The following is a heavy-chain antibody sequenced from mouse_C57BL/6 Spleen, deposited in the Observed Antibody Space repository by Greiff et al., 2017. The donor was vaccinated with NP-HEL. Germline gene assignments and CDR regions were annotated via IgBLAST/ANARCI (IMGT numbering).Heavy chain of an antibody. CDR2: IYPRSGNT. J-gene: IGHJ4*01. V-gene: IGHV1-81*01. CDR1: GYTFTSYG. CDR3: ATPLTGTGYAMDY. D-gene: IGHD4-1*01. Sequence: QVQLQQSGAELARPGASVKLSCKASGYTFTSYGISWVKQRTGQGLEWIGEIYPRSGNTYYNEKFKGKATLTADKSSSTAYMELRSLTSEDSAVYFCATPLTGTGYAMDYWGQGTSVTVSS.